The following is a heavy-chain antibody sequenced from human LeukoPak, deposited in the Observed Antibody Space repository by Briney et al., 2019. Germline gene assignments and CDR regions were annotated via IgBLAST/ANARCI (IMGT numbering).Heavy chain of an antibody. J-gene: IGHJ4*02. Sequence: PSETLSLTCAVYGGSFSGYYWSWIRQPPGKGLEWIGEINHSGSTNYNLSLKSRVTISVDTSKNQFSLKLSSVTAADTAVYYCARFGDSSSWPKLGYWGQGTLVTVSS. D-gene: IGHD6-13*01. CDR3: ARFGDSSSWPKLGY. CDR1: GGSFSGYY. V-gene: IGHV4-34*01. CDR2: INHSGST.